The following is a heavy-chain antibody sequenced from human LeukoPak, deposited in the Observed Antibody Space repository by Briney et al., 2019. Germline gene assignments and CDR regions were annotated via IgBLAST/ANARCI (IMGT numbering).Heavy chain of an antibody. CDR1: GGSTSSSSHY. V-gene: IGHV4-39*01. D-gene: IGHD3-10*01. J-gene: IGHJ3*02. Sequence: SETLSLTCTVSGGSTSSSSHYWGWIRQPPGEGLEWIGSIYYGGSTYYNPSLKSRVTISVDTSKNQFSLKLSSVTAADTAVYYCVRHLGGSGSHDAFDIWGQGTMVTVSS. CDR3: VRHLGGSGSHDAFDI. CDR2: IYYGGST.